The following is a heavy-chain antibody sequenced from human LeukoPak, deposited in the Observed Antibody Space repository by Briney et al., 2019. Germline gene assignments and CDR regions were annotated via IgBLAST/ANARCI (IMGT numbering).Heavy chain of an antibody. D-gene: IGHD1-26*01. CDR1: GFTFRTYT. CDR3: TRSRAGGSFSFDY. Sequence: PGGSLRLSCAVSGFTFRTYTMNWVRQAPGKGLEWVSTIGSTSSYMYYADSVKGRFTISRDNAKNSLYLQMNSLGAEDTAAYYCTRSRAGGSFSFDYWGQGILVAVSS. J-gene: IGHJ4*02. V-gene: IGHV3-21*01. CDR2: IGSTSSYM.